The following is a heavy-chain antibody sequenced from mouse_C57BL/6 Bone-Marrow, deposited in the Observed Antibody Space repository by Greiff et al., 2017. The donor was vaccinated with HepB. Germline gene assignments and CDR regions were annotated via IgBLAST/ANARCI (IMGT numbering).Heavy chain of an antibody. CDR2: INPGSGGT. CDR1: GYAFTNYL. Sequence: VQVVESGAELVRPGTSVKVSCKASGYAFTNYLIEWVKQRPGQGLEWIGVINPGSGGTNYNEKFKGKATLTADKSSSTAYMQLSSLTSEDSAVYFCARGEDDYDWFAYWGQGTLVTVSA. CDR3: ARGEDDYDWFAY. J-gene: IGHJ3*01. V-gene: IGHV1-54*01. D-gene: IGHD2-4*01.